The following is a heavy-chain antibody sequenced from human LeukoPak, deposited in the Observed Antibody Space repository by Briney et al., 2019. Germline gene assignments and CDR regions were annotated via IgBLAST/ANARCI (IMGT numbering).Heavy chain of an antibody. Sequence: QPGGSLRLSCAASGFNFSSYWMHWVRQAPGKGLVWVSRINTDGSTTSYADSVKGRFTISRDNAKNTVYLQMNSLRAEDTAVYYCAVTGYSSSWSFDYWGQGTLVTVSS. V-gene: IGHV3-74*01. J-gene: IGHJ4*02. CDR1: GFNFSSYW. D-gene: IGHD6-13*01. CDR3: AVTGYSSSWSFDY. CDR2: INTDGSTT.